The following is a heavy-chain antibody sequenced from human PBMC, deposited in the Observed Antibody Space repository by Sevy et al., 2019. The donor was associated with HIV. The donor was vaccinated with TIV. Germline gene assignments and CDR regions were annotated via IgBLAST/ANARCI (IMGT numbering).Heavy chain of an antibody. CDR3: AKASPYTIFGVVTGEAAFYFDD. V-gene: IGHV3-23*03. D-gene: IGHD3-3*01. J-gene: IGHJ4*02. CDR1: GFTFSNSA. CDR2: ISSGGTTT. Sequence: GGSLRLSCAASGFTFSNSAMSWVRQAPGKGLEWVSIISSGGTTTYNADSVKDRLTLSRDNSKNTLYLQMNNLRADDTAVYYCAKASPYTIFGVVTGEAAFYFDDWGQGTLVTVSS.